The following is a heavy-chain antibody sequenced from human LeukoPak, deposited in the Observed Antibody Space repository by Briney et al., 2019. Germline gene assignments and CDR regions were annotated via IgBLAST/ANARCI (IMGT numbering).Heavy chain of an antibody. CDR1: GFTVSDNY. D-gene: IGHD6-13*01. CDR2: MYSGGDT. CDR3: ARDAPQVPAAGVLAS. J-gene: IGHJ5*02. V-gene: IGHV3-53*01. Sequence: GGSLRLTCAASGFTVSDNYMSWVRQAPGKGLEWVSVMYSGGDTYYANSVKGRFTFSRDISKNTLYLQMNGLRTEDTAMYYCARDAPQVPAAGVLASWGQGTLVTVSS.